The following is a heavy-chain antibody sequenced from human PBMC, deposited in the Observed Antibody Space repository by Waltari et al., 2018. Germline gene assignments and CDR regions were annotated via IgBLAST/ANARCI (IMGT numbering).Heavy chain of an antibody. Sequence: QVQLQESGPGLVKPSETLSLTCTVSGGSISSYYWSWIRQPPGKGLEWIGYIYYSGSTTYNPSLKSGVTISVDTSKNQFALKRSSVTAADTAVYYCARQGNPIAVAGTGFDPWGQGTLVTVSS. CDR1: GGSISSYY. CDR2: IYYSGST. CDR3: ARQGNPIAVAGTGFDP. J-gene: IGHJ5*02. D-gene: IGHD6-19*01. V-gene: IGHV4-59*01.